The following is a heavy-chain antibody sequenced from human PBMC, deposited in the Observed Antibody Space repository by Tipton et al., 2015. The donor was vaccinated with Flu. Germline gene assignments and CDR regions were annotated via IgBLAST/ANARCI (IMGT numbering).Heavy chain of an antibody. V-gene: IGHV4-59*12. CDR2: IYNSEYT. CDR3: ARGSGSANAYLDS. CDR1: GGFISSYY. Sequence: TLSLTCTVSGGFISSYYWNWIRQPPGKGLEWIGYIYNSEYTKYNPSLKSRVTISVDTSKKQFSLQLRSVTAADTAVYYCARGSGSANAYLDSWGRGTPVTVSS. D-gene: IGHD6-19*01. J-gene: IGHJ4*02.